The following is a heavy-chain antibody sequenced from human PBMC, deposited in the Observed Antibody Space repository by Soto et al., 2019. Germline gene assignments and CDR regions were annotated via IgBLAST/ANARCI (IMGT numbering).Heavy chain of an antibody. CDR3: ARPSSGYGSHYYGMDV. CDR1: GYSFTSYW. D-gene: IGHD3-22*01. J-gene: IGHJ6*02. Sequence: PGESLKISCKGSGYSFTSYWIGWVRQMPRKGLEWMGIIYPGDSDTRYSPSFQGQVTISADKSISTAYLQWSSLKASDTAMYYCARPSSGYGSHYYGMDVWGQGTTVTVSS. CDR2: IYPGDSDT. V-gene: IGHV5-51*01.